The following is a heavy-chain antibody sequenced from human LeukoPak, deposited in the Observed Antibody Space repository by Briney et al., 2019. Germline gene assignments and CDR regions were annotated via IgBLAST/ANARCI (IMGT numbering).Heavy chain of an antibody. CDR2: INHSGST. J-gene: IGHJ4*02. CDR1: GGSFSGYY. V-gene: IGHV4-34*01. CDR3: ARGRAARLHY. Sequence: PSETLSLTCAVYGGSFSGYYWSWIRQPPGKGLEWIGEINHSGSTNYNPFLKSRVTISVDTSKNQFSLKLSSVTAADTAVYYCARGRAARLHYWGQGTLVTVSS. D-gene: IGHD6-6*01.